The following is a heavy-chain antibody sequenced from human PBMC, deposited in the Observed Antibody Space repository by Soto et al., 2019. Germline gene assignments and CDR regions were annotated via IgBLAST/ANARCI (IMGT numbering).Heavy chain of an antibody. CDR3: AKDPDFGVVTLALDY. D-gene: IGHD3-3*01. Sequence: EVQLVESGGGLIQPGGSLRLSCAVSGFTVSNNYMSWVRQAPGKGLEGVSVIYSGGYTAYGDSVKGRFTISRDNSKNTLYLQMNSLRADDTAVYYCAKDPDFGVVTLALDYWGQGTLVTVSS. CDR1: GFTVSNNY. V-gene: IGHV3-53*01. CDR2: IYSGGYT. J-gene: IGHJ4*02.